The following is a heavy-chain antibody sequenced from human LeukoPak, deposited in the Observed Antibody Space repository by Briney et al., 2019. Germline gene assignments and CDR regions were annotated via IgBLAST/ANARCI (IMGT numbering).Heavy chain of an antibody. CDR2: IYYSGST. Sequence: SETLSLTCTVSGGSISSYYWSWIRQPPGKGLEWIGYIYYSGSTNYNPSLKSRVTISVDTSKNQFSLKLSSVTAADTAVYYCARAHLWVLVGAKGSNWFDPWGQGTLVTVSS. J-gene: IGHJ5*02. CDR3: ARAHLWVLVGAKGSNWFDP. V-gene: IGHV4-59*08. CDR1: GGSISSYY. D-gene: IGHD1-26*01.